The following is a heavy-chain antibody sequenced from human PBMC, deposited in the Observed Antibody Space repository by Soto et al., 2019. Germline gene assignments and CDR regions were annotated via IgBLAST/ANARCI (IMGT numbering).Heavy chain of an antibody. CDR1: GFTFTTYW. V-gene: IGHV3-74*01. D-gene: IGHD2-21*01. J-gene: IGHJ6*03. CDR2: IKFDESTT. CDR3: VRGGLWAYYMDV. Sequence: EVQLVESGGGLVQPGGSLRLSCAASGFTFTTYWMHWVRQAPGKGLVWVSRIKFDESTTNYADSVKGRFTISRDNAKNTVFLQMNGLGAEETAVYYCVRGGLWAYYMDVWGKGTTVTVSS.